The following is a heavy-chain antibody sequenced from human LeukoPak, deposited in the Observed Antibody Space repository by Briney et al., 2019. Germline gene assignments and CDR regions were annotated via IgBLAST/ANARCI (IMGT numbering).Heavy chain of an antibody. J-gene: IGHJ3*02. V-gene: IGHV4-4*07. D-gene: IGHD4-17*01. Sequence: KPSETLSLTWTVSGGSISSYYWSWIRQPAGKGLEWIGRIYTSGSTNYNPSLKSRVTMSVDTSKNQFSLKLSSVTAADTAVYYCARDTTVTTTTTGNFDIWGQGTMVTVSS. CDR1: GGSISSYY. CDR2: IYTSGST. CDR3: ARDTTVTTTTTGNFDI.